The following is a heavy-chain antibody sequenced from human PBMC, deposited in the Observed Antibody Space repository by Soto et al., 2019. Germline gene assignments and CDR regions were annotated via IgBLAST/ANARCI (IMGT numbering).Heavy chain of an antibody. CDR3: VKASTYSSSQGWFDP. Sequence: GGSLRLSCAASGFSFDGYAMNWVRQPPGKGLEWVSGISWNSGNIDYADSVRGRFTISRDNAKNSLYLQMNSLRAEDTALYYCVKASTYSSSQGWFDPWGQGTMVTVSS. CDR2: ISWNSGNI. V-gene: IGHV3-9*01. J-gene: IGHJ5*02. CDR1: GFSFDGYA. D-gene: IGHD6-6*01.